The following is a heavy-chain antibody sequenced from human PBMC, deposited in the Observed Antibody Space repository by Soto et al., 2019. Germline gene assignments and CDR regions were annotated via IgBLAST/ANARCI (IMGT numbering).Heavy chain of an antibody. CDR2: ISYDGGNQ. Sequence: QVRQVESGGGVVLPGRPLRLSCAASGFAFSTSDIHWVHQAPGKGLEWVALISYDGGNQYYADSVKGRFTISRDNSKSTLYLQMNSLTTEDMAFYYSAKKLGDPGDGWSQGTLVTVSS. D-gene: IGHD4-17*01. CDR1: GFAFSTSD. J-gene: IGHJ4*02. V-gene: IGHV3-30*18. CDR3: AKKLGDPGDG.